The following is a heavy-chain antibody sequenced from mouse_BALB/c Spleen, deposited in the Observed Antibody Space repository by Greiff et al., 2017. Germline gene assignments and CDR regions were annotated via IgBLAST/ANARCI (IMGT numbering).Heavy chain of an antibody. CDR1: GFNIKDTY. CDR2: IDPANGNT. D-gene: IGHD2-14*01. Sequence: EVKLMESGAELVKPGASVKLSCTASGFNIKDTYMHWVKQRPEQGLEWIGRIDPANGNTKYDPKFQGKATITADTSSNTAYLQLSSLTSEDTAVYYCARAYYRYDEAYWGQGTLVTVSA. CDR3: ARAYYRYDEAY. V-gene: IGHV14-3*02. J-gene: IGHJ3*01.